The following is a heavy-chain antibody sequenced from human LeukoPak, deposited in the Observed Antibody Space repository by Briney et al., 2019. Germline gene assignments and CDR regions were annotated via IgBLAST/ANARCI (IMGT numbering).Heavy chain of an antibody. Sequence: GGSLRLSCAASGFTFSSYWMSWVRQAPGKGLEWVANIKQDGSEKYYVDSVKGRFTISRDNAKNSLYLQMNSLRAEVTAVYYCARGTGYDYVWGSYRFDYWGQGTLVTVSS. J-gene: IGHJ4*02. D-gene: IGHD3-16*02. CDR1: GFTFSSYW. CDR3: ARGTGYDYVWGSYRFDY. CDR2: IKQDGSEK. V-gene: IGHV3-7*04.